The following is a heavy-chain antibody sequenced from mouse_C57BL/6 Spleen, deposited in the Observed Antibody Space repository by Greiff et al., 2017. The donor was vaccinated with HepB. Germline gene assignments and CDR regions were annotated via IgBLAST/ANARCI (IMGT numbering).Heavy chain of an antibody. D-gene: IGHD2-3*01. V-gene: IGHV14-2*01. Sequence: EVQLVESGAELVKPGASVKLSCTASGFNIKDYYMHWVKQRTEQGLEWIGRIDPEDGETKYAPEFQGKATITADTSSNTAYLQLSSLTSEDTAVYYCARMNDGYYPYYFDYWGQGTTLTVSS. CDR1: GFNIKDYY. J-gene: IGHJ2*01. CDR3: ARMNDGYYPYYFDY. CDR2: IDPEDGET.